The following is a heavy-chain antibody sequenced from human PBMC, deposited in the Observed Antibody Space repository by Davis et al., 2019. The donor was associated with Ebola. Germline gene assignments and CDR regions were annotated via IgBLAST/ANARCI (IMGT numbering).Heavy chain of an antibody. CDR2: IYYYRGIT. J-gene: IGHJ4*02. D-gene: IGHD2-8*01. CDR1: SDSASGYY. V-gene: IGHV4-59*02. CDR3: ARVGDFQGVY. Sequence: PSETLSLTCTVASDSASGYYWSWIRQPPGKGLEWIGHIYYYRGITKYNPSPRSRASIFRDTFTNHFSVALTSVTAADTAVYYCARVGDFQGVYWGQGILVSVSS.